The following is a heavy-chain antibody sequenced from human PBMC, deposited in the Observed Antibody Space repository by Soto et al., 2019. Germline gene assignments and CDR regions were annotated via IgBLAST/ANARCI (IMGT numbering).Heavy chain of an antibody. J-gene: IGHJ2*01. D-gene: IGHD6-19*01. CDR3: ARHIGVAVAGTRWYFDL. CDR1: GYKLTAYW. CDR2: IYPGDSET. Sequence: GESLKISCEASGYKLTAYWIGWVRQTPGKCLEWMGIIYPGDSETRYSPSFQGQVTISVDKSNSTAYLQWNSLEASDTATDYCARHIGVAVAGTRWYFDLWGRGTLVTVSS. V-gene: IGHV5-51*01.